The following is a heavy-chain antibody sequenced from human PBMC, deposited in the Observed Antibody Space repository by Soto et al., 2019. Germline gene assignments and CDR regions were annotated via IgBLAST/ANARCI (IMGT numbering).Heavy chain of an antibody. V-gene: IGHV1-46*01. D-gene: IGHD6-13*01. J-gene: IGHJ4*02. CDR1: GYTFANYY. CDR3: ARVSYSGSSWFPFEY. Sequence: QVQLVQSGSEVKKPGASVMLSCKASGYTFANYYMHWVRQAPGQGLEWMGIINPSGGSTTYAQKFQGRVTMTRDTSTSTVYMELSSLRSEVTAMYYCARVSYSGSSWFPFEYWGQGTLVTVSS. CDR2: INPSGGST.